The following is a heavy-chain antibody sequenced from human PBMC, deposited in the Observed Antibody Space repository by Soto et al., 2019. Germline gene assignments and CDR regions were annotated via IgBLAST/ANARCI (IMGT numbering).Heavy chain of an antibody. Sequence: QIQLAQSGAEMKKPGASVKVSCKASGYTFTHYFMHWARQAPGQGLEWMGVINPDTGTTSYSHKFQGRVTMTKDTSTTTIHMELSSLRSEDTAVYYCAREGLRALAGTFDYWGLGTLVTVSS. CDR2: INPDTGTT. D-gene: IGHD6-19*01. CDR3: AREGLRALAGTFDY. J-gene: IGHJ4*02. CDR1: GYTFTHYF. V-gene: IGHV1-46*01.